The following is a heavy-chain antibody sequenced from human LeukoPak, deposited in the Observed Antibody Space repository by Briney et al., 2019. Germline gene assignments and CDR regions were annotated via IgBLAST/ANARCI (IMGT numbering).Heavy chain of an antibody. CDR2: IIVGSGAT. V-gene: IGHV1-58*01. CDR3: AADLSNPRMGASYLDS. J-gene: IGHJ4*02. Sequence: SVKVSCKASGFTSTNFAVQWVRQARGQRLEWIGWIIVGSGATKCAQDFQERVTITRDLSTSTLYMELRSLTSEDTAVYYCAADLSNPRMGASYLDSLGQGTLVTVSS. D-gene: IGHD3-16*01. CDR1: GFTSTNFA.